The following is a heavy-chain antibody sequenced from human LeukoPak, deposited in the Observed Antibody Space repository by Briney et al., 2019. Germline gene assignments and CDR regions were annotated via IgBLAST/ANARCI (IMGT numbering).Heavy chain of an antibody. CDR2: IYSSGST. Sequence: PSETLSLTCTVSGGSISSGSYYWSWIRQPPGKGLEWIGYIYSSGSTNYNPSLESRVTISVDTSKNLFSLKLSSVTAADTAVYYCARLGYSSSWYKIDYWGQGTLVTVSS. CDR3: ARLGYSSSWYKIDY. D-gene: IGHD6-13*01. J-gene: IGHJ4*02. CDR1: GGSISSGSYY. V-gene: IGHV4-61*01.